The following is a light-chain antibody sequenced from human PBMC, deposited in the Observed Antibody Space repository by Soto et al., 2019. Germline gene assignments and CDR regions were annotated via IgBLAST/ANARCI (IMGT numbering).Light chain of an antibody. CDR3: NSYTITSTYV. V-gene: IGLV2-14*01. Sequence: QSALTQPASVSGCPGQSITISGTRTTSDVGRYNYVSWYQQHLGKAPKLILYDVSNRPSGVSTRFTGSKSGNTASLTISGPQAEYEADYYCNSYTITSTYVFGTGTKVTVL. CDR2: DVS. J-gene: IGLJ1*01. CDR1: TSDVGRYNY.